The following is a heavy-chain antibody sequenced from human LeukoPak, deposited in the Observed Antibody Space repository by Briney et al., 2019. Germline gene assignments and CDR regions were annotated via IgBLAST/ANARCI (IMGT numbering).Heavy chain of an antibody. V-gene: IGHV3-23*01. J-gene: IGHJ4*02. CDR2: ISGSGGST. D-gene: IGHD4-17*01. Sequence: GGSLRLSCAASGFTFSSYAMSWVRQAPGKGLEWVSAISGSGGSTYYADSVKGRFTISRENSKNTLYLQMNSLRAEDTAVYYCAKVRLYGDYPEIDYWGQGTLVAVSS. CDR1: GFTFSSYA. CDR3: AKVRLYGDYPEIDY.